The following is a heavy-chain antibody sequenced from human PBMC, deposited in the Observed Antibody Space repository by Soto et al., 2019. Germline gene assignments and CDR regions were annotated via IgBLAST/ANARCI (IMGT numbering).Heavy chain of an antibody. CDR3: TTDWVTNRH. CDR1: GLTFSSAW. Sequence: EVQLVESGGGLVKPGGSLRLSCAASGLTFSSAWMSWVRQAPGKGLEWVGRIKSKTDGGTTDYAAAMKGRFTISRDDSRNTVYLQMNSLKTEDTAVYYCTTDWVTNRHWGQGTLVTVSS. J-gene: IGHJ1*01. CDR2: IKSKTDGGTT. V-gene: IGHV3-15*01. D-gene: IGHD4-17*01.